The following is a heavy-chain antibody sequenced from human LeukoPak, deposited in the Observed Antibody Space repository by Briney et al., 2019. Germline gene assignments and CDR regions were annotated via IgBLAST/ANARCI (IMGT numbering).Heavy chain of an antibody. V-gene: IGHV3-48*01. J-gene: IGHJ6*02. CDR2: ISSSSSTI. D-gene: IGHD3-22*01. CDR3: ARAYYYDSSGYYYDYYYGMDV. CDR1: GFTFSSYS. Sequence: GGSLRLSCAASGFTFSSYSMNWVRQAPGKGLEWVSYISSSSSTIYYADSVKGRFTISRDNAKNSLYLQMNSLRAEDTAVYYCARAYYYDSSGYYYDYYYGMDVWGQGTTVTVSS.